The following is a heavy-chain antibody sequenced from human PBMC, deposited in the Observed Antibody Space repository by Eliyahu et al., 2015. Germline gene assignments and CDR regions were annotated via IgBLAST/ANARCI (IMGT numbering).Heavy chain of an antibody. V-gene: IGHV4-61*08. CDR2: MYPSGTA. D-gene: IGHD3-10*01. CDR1: GGXITXXGSIXXSX. J-gene: IGHJ2*01. Sequence: QVQLRESGPGLVKPSETLSLTCTVAGGXITXXGSIXXSXWGWIRQPPGKGLQWIGYMYPSGTANYNPSLKSRATIFMDTSKGQFSLQLDSVTAADTAVYYCARAVSMVRGLIVPYQYYFDLWSRGTLVIVSS. CDR3: ARAVSMVRGLIVPYQYYFDL.